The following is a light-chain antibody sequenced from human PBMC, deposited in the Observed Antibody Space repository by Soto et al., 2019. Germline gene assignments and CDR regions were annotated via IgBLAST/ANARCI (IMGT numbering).Light chain of an antibody. J-gene: IGKJ1*01. Sequence: DIQMAQSHSTLSGSVGDRVTITCRASQTISSWLAWYQQKPGKAPKLLIYDVSSLESGVPSRFSGSGSGTEFTLTITSLQPDDSATYYCQQYNTFWTFGQGTKV. CDR2: DVS. CDR1: QTISSW. CDR3: QQYNTFWT. V-gene: IGKV1-5*01.